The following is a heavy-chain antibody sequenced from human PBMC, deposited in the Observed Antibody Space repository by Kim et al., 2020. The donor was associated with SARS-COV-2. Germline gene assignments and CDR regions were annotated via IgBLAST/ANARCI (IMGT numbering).Heavy chain of an antibody. Sequence: SETLSLTCTVSGGSISSSSYYWVWIRQPPGKGLEWIGSIYYSGSTYYNPSLKSRVTISVDTSKNQFSLKLSSVTAADTAVYYCARHTLRDGYNLDVWGQGTTVTVSS. CDR3: ARHTLRDGYNLDV. D-gene: IGHD5-12*01. J-gene: IGHJ6*02. CDR2: IYYSGST. CDR1: GGSISSSSYY. V-gene: IGHV4-39*01.